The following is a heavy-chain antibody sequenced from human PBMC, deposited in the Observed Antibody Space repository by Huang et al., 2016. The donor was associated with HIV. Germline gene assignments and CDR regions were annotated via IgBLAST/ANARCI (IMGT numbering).Heavy chain of an antibody. J-gene: IGHJ3*02. Sequence: EVQLVESGGGLVQPGGSLRLSCAASGFTFSSYGMSWVRQAPGKGLEWVANIKQDGSEKYYVDSVKGRFTISRDNANNSLYLQMNSLRAEDTAVYYCARWAVYPPAFDIWGQGTMVTVSS. D-gene: IGHD1-20*01. CDR1: GFTFSSYG. V-gene: IGHV3-7*01. CDR3: ARWAVYPPAFDI. CDR2: IKQDGSEK.